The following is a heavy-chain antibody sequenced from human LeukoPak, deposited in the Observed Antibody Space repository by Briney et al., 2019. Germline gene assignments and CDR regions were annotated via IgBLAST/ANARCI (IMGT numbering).Heavy chain of an antibody. V-gene: IGHV1-2*02. Sequence: GASVKVSCKXSGYTFTGYYMHWVRQAPGQGLEGMGWINPNSGGTNYAQKFQGRVTMTRDTSNSTAYMELSRLRSDDTAVYYCATEGFESSSSVDYWGQGTLVTVSS. J-gene: IGHJ4*02. D-gene: IGHD6-6*01. CDR2: INPNSGGT. CDR1: GYTFTGYY. CDR3: ATEGFESSSSVDY.